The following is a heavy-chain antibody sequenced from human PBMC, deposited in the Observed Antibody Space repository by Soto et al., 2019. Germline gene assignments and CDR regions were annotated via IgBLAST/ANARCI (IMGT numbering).Heavy chain of an antibody. V-gene: IGHV4-31*03. CDR3: ARLGPHNSGTGDY. CDR1: GGSISSGGYY. D-gene: IGHD1-1*01. J-gene: IGHJ4*02. CDR2: IYYSGST. Sequence: SETLSLTCTVSGGSISSGGYYWSWIRQHPGKGLEWIGYIYYSGSTYYNPSLKSRVTISVDTSKNQFSLKLSSVTAADTAVYYCARLGPHNSGTGDYWGQGTLVTVSS.